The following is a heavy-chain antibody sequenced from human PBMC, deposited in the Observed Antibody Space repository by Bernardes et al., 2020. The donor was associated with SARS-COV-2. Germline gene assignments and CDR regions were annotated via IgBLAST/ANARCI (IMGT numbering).Heavy chain of an antibody. J-gene: IGHJ4*02. CDR3: ARDSMVRGVDY. Sequence: ASVTVSCKASGYTFTSDGISWVRQAPGQGLEGMGGISAYNGNTNYAQKLQARVTMTTDTSTSTAYMELRSLRSDDTAVYYCARDSMVRGVDYWGQGTLVTVSS. CDR2: ISAYNGNT. V-gene: IGHV1-18*01. CDR1: GYTFTSDG. D-gene: IGHD3-10*01.